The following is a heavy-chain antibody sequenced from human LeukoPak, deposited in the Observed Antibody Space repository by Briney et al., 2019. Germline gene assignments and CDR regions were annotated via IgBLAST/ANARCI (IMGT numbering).Heavy chain of an antibody. Sequence: KPSETLSLTCTVSGGTISSYYWSWLPQPPGKGLEWIGYIYYSGSTNYNPSLKRRVIISVDTSKNHFSLKLSSVTAADTAVYYCARAIAIFGVVIWDHYYYMDVWGKGTTVTVS. CDR1: GGTISSYY. V-gene: IGHV4-59*01. J-gene: IGHJ6*03. D-gene: IGHD3-3*01. CDR3: ARAIAIFGVVIWDHYYYMDV. CDR2: IYYSGST.